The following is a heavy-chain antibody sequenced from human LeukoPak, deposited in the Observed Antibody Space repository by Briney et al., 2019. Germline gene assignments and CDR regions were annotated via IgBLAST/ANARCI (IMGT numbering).Heavy chain of an antibody. CDR1: GGSISSYY. D-gene: IGHD3-10*01. CDR2: IYYSGST. V-gene: IGHV4-59*01. Sequence: SETLSLTCTVSGGSISSYYWSWIRQPPGKGLEWIGHIYYSGSTNYNPSLKSRVTISVDTSKNQFSLKLSSVTAADTAVYYCARTMVRGVINYFDYWGQGTQVTVSS. CDR3: ARTMVRGVINYFDY. J-gene: IGHJ4*02.